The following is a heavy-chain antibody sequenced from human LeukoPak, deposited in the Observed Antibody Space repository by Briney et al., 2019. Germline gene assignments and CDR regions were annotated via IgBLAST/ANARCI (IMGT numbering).Heavy chain of an antibody. CDR3: AKEDEGGNFDY. V-gene: IGHV4-39*07. D-gene: IGHD2-15*01. CDR1: GGSFSSSSYY. J-gene: IGHJ4*02. Sequence: ASETLSLTCTGSGGSFSSSSYYWGRIRQPAGQGLEWIGSIYYSGSTYYKPSLKSRVTISVDTSKNQFSLKLSSVTAADTAVYYCAKEDEGGNFDYWGQGTLVTVSS. CDR2: IYYSGST.